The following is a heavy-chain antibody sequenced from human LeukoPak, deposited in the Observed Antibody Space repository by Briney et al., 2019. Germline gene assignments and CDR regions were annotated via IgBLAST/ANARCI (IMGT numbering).Heavy chain of an antibody. J-gene: IGHJ3*02. CDR2: IYHSGRT. Sequence: PSEXLSLTCAVSGYSISSGYYWGWIRQPPGKGLEWIGSIYHSGRTYYNPSLKRRVTISVDTYKKKVSLKLSSVTAADTAVYYCARHMDSYDAFDIWGQGTMVTVSS. CDR1: GYSISSGYY. V-gene: IGHV4-38-2*01. CDR3: ARHMDSYDAFDI. D-gene: IGHD2-2*03.